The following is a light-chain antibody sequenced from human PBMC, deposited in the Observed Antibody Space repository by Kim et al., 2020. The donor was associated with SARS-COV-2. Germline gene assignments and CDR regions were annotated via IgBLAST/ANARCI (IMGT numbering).Light chain of an antibody. V-gene: IGKV3-15*01. CDR3: HQYNDWPPGDT. Sequence: PGERATPSCRASQSVSNNVAWYQPKPGQPPRHLIYGASTSATGVPARFSGSGSGTDFTHTVSSLQSEDFAVYYCHQYNDWPPGDTFGQGTKLEI. J-gene: IGKJ2*01. CDR1: QSVSNN. CDR2: GAS.